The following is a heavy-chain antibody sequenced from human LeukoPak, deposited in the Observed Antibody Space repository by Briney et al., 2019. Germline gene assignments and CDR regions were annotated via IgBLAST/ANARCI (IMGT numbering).Heavy chain of an antibody. CDR1: GFTFSSYG. J-gene: IGHJ4*02. V-gene: IGHV3-30*03. Sequence: PGGSLRLSCAASGFTFSSYGMHWVRQAPGKGLEWVAVISYDGSNKYYADSVKGRFTISRDNSKNTLYLQMNSLRAEDTAVYYCARGIRSSSSTFFYWGQGTLVTVSS. CDR3: ARGIRSSSSTFFY. CDR2: ISYDGSNK. D-gene: IGHD6-6*01.